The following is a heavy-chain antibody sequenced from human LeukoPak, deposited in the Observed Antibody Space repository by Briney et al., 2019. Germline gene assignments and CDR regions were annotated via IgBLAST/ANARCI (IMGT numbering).Heavy chain of an antibody. CDR2: INHSGST. CDR1: GGSFSGYY. CDR3: AREGREYSYGGDWYFDF. D-gene: IGHD5-18*01. J-gene: IGHJ2*01. Sequence: SETLSLTCAVYGGSFSGYYWSWIRQPPGKGLEWIGEINHSGSTNYNPSLKSRVTISVDTSKNQFSLKLSSVTAADTALYYCAREGREYSYGGDWYFDFWGGGPLVIVSS. V-gene: IGHV4-34*01.